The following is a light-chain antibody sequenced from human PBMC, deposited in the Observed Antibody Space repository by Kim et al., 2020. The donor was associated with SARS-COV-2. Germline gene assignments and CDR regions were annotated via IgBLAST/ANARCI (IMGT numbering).Light chain of an antibody. CDR1: SSNIGSNT. CDR2: SNS. CDR3: AAWDDSLNGVV. V-gene: IGLV1-44*01. J-gene: IGLJ2*01. Sequence: GQRVTISCSRSSSNIGSNTVNWYQQLPGTAPKLLIYSNSQRPSGVPDRFSGSKSGTSASLAISGLQSEDEADYYCAAWDDSLNGVVFGGGTQLTVL.